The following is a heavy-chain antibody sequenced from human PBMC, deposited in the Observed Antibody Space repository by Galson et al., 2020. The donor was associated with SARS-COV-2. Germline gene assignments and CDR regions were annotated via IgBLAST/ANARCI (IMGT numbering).Heavy chain of an antibody. CDR3: ARERGYCSSASCYSNDAFDM. J-gene: IGHJ3*02. V-gene: IGHV1-2*02. CDR2: INPNSGGT. CDR1: GYTFTGYF. D-gene: IGHD2-2*02. Sequence: ASVKVSCKASGYTFTGYFIHWVRQAPGLGLEWMGWINPNSGGTNCAQKFQGRVTMTRDTSISTAYLDLSRLISDDTAVYYCARERGYCSSASCYSNDAFDMWGQGTMVTVSS.